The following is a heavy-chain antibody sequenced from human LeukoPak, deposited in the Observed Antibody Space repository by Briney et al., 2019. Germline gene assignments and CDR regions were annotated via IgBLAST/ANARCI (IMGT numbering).Heavy chain of an antibody. CDR2: IKYDGSST. D-gene: IGHD3-10*01. CDR3: ARDLGGSGSYYNA. J-gene: IGHJ5*02. CDR1: GFTFSSYW. V-gene: IGHV3-74*01. Sequence: GGSLRLSCAASGFTFSSYWMYWVRQAPGKGLVWVARIKYDGSSTSYADSVKGRFTISRDNAKNTLYLQMNSLRAEDTAMYYCARDLGGSGSYYNAWGQGTLVTVSS.